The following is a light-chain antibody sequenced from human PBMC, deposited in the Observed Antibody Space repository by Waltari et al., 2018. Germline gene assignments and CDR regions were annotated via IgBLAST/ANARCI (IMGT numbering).Light chain of an antibody. V-gene: IGKV4-1*01. Sequence: DIVMTQSPDSLAVSLGERATINCKSSQRVLNSSNNKNYLAWYQQKPGQPPKLLIYWASTRESGVPDRFIGSGSGTDFTLTISSLQAEDVAVYYCQHYYSSPLTFGGGTKVEIK. CDR1: QRVLNSSNNKNY. J-gene: IGKJ4*01. CDR2: WAS. CDR3: QHYYSSPLT.